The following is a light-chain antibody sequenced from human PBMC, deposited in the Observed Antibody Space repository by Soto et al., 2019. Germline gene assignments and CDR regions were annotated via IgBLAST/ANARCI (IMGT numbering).Light chain of an antibody. Sequence: DIQMTQSPSSLSASVGDRVILTCRASQTIRTSLNWYQQKPGNAPKLLIYAASTLHSGVPSSCSGSCSTTDFILSISNLQPEDFATYFCQQTYATPPTFGQGTKVEI. CDR2: AAS. J-gene: IGKJ1*01. CDR1: QTIRTS. CDR3: QQTYATPPT. V-gene: IGKV1-39*01.